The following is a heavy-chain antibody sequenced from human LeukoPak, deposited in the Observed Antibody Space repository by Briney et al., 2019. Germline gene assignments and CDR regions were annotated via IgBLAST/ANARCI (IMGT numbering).Heavy chain of an antibody. J-gene: IGHJ3*02. Sequence: SETLSLTCTVSGGSIIEYYWSWIRQPPGKGLEYIGHIYYSGSVKYNPSLESRVTISVDTSKRQVSLKLTSVTAADTAVYYCAKTDGPYSSGWYGAFDIWGQGTMATVSS. D-gene: IGHD6-19*01. CDR3: AKTDGPYSSGWYGAFDI. CDR2: IYYSGSV. CDR1: GGSIIEYY. V-gene: IGHV4-59*01.